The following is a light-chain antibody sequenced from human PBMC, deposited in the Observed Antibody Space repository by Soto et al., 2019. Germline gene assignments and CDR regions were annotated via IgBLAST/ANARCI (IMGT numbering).Light chain of an antibody. V-gene: IGLV2-14*01. CDR3: SSGSTSTRYV. J-gene: IGLJ1*01. CDR2: EVS. CDR1: SSDVGGYNY. Sequence: QSALTQPASVSGSPGQSITISCTGTSSDVGGYNYVSWYQQHPGKAPKLMIYEVSNRPLGVSNRFSGSKSGNTASLTISGLQAEDEGDYFCSSGSTSTRYVFGTGTKVTVL.